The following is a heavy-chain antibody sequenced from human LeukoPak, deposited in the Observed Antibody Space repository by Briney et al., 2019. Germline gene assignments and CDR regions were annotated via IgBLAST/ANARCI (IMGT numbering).Heavy chain of an antibody. J-gene: IGHJ6*02. Sequence: GGSLRLSCAASGFTFSDYYMTWIRQAPGKGLEWVSYISSSGSTIYYADSVKGRFTVSRDSAKNSLYLQMNSLRAEDTAVYYCARVTYYYGSGSFCYYYYGMDVWGQGTKVTVSS. V-gene: IGHV3-11*01. CDR3: ARVTYYYGSGSFCYYYYGMDV. CDR1: GFTFSDYY. CDR2: ISSSGSTI. D-gene: IGHD3-10*01.